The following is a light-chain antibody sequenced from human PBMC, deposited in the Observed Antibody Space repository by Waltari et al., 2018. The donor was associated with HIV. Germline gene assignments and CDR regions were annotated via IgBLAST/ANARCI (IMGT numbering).Light chain of an antibody. J-gene: IGLJ2*01. Sequence: NFMLTQPHSVSESPGKTVTISCTRTTGSIATFYVHWYQQRPGSAPTTVIYEDNQRPSGVPDRFSGSIDRASNSASLTISGLKTEDEADYFCQSYDYNNHLVFGGGTKLTVL. CDR3: QSYDYNNHLV. CDR1: TGSIATFY. V-gene: IGLV6-57*04. CDR2: EDN.